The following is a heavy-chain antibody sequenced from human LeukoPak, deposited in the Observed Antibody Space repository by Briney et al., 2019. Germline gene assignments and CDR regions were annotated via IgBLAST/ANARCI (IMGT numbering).Heavy chain of an antibody. CDR3: ARDRGIAALVVNWFDP. J-gene: IGHJ5*02. CDR1: GYTFIGYY. Sequence: ASVKVSCKASGYTFIGYYMHWVRQAPGQGLEWMGIINPSGGSTSYAQKFQGRVTMTRDMSTSTVYMELSSLRSEDTAVYYCARDRGIAALVVNWFDPWGQGTLVTVSS. CDR2: INPSGGST. V-gene: IGHV1-46*01. D-gene: IGHD6-6*01.